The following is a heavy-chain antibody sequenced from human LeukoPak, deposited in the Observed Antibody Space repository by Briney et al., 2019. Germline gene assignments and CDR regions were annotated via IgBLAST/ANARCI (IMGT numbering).Heavy chain of an antibody. CDR3: ARDNMVGATPRFYY. Sequence: PGGSLRLSCAASGFTFSSYSMNWVRQAPGKGLEWVSSISSSSSYIYYADSVKGRFTISRDNAKNSLYLQMNSLRAEDTAVYYCARDNMVGATPRFYYWGQGTLVTVSS. J-gene: IGHJ4*02. V-gene: IGHV3-21*01. CDR2: ISSSSSYI. D-gene: IGHD1-26*01. CDR1: GFTFSSYS.